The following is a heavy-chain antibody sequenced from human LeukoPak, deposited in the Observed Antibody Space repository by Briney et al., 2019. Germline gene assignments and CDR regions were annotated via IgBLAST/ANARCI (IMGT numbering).Heavy chain of an antibody. D-gene: IGHD6-6*01. J-gene: IGHJ4*02. V-gene: IGHV4-39*07. CDR1: GGSISSSSYY. Sequence: PSETLSLTCTVSGGSISSSSYYWGWIRQPPGKGLEWIGSIYYSGSTYYNPSLKSRVTISVDTSKNQFSLKLSSVTAADTAVYYCAGDGHAHGPSSSSVEVDYWGQGTLVTVSS. CDR2: IYYSGST. CDR3: AGDGHAHGPSSSSVEVDY.